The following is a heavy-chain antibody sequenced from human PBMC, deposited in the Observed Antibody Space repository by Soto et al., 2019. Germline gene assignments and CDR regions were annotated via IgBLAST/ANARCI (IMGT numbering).Heavy chain of an antibody. J-gene: IGHJ6*02. D-gene: IGHD3-22*01. CDR3: ARIRRGTMIVEGYYYYGMDV. Sequence: ASVKVSCKASGYTFTSYDINWVRQATGQGLEWMGWMNPNSGNTGYAQKFQGRVTMTRNTSISTAYMELSSLRSEDTAVYYCARIRRGTMIVEGYYYYGMDVWGQGTTVTVSS. CDR1: GYTFTSYD. CDR2: MNPNSGNT. V-gene: IGHV1-8*01.